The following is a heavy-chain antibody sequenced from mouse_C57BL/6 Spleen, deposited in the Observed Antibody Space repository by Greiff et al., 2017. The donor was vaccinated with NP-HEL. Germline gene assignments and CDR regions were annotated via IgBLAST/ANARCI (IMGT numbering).Heavy chain of an antibody. CDR1: GYTFTSYW. V-gene: IGHV1-53*01. D-gene: IGHD2-2*01. J-gene: IGHJ2*01. CDR2: INPSNGGT. CDR3: ARRSMVTGYYFDY. Sequence: VQLQQPGTELVKPGASVKLSCKASGYTFTSYWMHWVKQRPGQGLEWIGNINPSNGGTNYNEKFKSKATLTVDKSSSTAYMQLSSRTSEDSAVYYCARRSMVTGYYFDYWGQGTTLTVSS.